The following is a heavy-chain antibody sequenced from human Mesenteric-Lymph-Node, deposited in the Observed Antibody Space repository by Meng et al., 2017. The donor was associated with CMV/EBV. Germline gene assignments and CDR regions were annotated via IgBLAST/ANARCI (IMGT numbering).Heavy chain of an antibody. D-gene: IGHD3-3*01. V-gene: IGHV3-23*01. J-gene: IGHJ5*02. CDR1: GFTFSSYA. CDR2: ISGSGGST. CDR3: ARNSASYYDFWSGYYSGADGFGP. Sequence: GESLKISCAASGFTFSSYAMSWVRQAPGKGLEWVSAISGSGGSTYYADSVKGRFTISRDNSKNTLYLQMNSLRAEDTAVYYCARNSASYYDFWSGYYSGADGFGPWGQGTLVTVSS.